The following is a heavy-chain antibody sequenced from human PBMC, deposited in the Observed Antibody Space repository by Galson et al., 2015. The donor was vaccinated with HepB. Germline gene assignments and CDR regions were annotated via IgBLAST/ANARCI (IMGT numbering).Heavy chain of an antibody. D-gene: IGHD3-3*01. V-gene: IGHV3-21*01. J-gene: IGHJ6*02. Sequence: SLRLSCAASGFTFSNDAMNWVRPAPGKGLEWVSSISSSSSYIYYADSVKGRFTISRDNAKNSLYLQMNSLRAEDTAVYYCARDGADYDFWSAHMAYGMDVWGQGTTVTVSS. CDR1: GFTFSNDA. CDR2: ISSSSSYI. CDR3: ARDGADYDFWSAHMAYGMDV.